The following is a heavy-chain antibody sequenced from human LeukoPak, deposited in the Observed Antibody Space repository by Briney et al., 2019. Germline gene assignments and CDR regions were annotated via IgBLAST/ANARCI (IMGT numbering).Heavy chain of an antibody. CDR2: INTNTGNP. CDR3: ARGGGLIVVVIENWFDP. D-gene: IGHD3-22*01. CDR1: GYTFTSYA. V-gene: IGHV7-4-1*02. J-gene: IGHJ5*02. Sequence: ASVKVSCKASGYTFTSYAMNWVRQAPGQGLEWMGWINTNTGNPTYAQGFTGRFVFSLDTSVSTAYLQISSLKAEDTAVYYCARGGGLIVVVIENWFDPWGQGTLVTVSS.